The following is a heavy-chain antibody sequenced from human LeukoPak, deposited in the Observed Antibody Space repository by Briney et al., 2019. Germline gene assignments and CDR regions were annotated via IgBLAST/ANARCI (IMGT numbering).Heavy chain of an antibody. Sequence: ASVKVSCKASGVTFSSYAISWVRQAPGQGLEWMGGIIPMFGTAKYSQKIQDRVTITADEATSTAYMELSSLRFEDTAVYYCASDVNTMVGGVGSWFDPWGQGTLVTVSS. CDR3: ASDVNTMVGGVGSWFDP. CDR2: IIPMFGTA. D-gene: IGHD3-10*01. CDR1: GVTFSSYA. V-gene: IGHV1-69*13. J-gene: IGHJ5*02.